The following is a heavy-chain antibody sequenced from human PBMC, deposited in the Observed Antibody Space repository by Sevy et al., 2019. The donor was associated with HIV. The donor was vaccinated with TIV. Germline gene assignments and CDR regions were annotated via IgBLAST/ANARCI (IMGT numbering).Heavy chain of an antibody. V-gene: IGHV3-53*01. D-gene: IGHD5-12*01. Sequence: GGSLRLSCAASGFTVSSNYMSWVRQAPGKGLEWVSVIYSGGSTYYADSVKGRFTISRDNSKNTLYLQMNSLRAEDTAVYYCARAFGGDGYNSFDYWGQGTLVTVSS. J-gene: IGHJ4*02. CDR3: ARAFGGDGYNSFDY. CDR1: GFTVSSNY. CDR2: IYSGGST.